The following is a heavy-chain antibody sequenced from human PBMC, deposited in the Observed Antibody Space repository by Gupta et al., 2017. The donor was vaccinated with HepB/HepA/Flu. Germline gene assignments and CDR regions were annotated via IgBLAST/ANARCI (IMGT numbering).Heavy chain of an antibody. Sequence: EVQLVESGGGLVKPGGSLRLSCAASGFTFRNAGLSWVRQAPGKGLEWVGRIKSKTDGGTKEYAAPVKGRVTISRDDSKNTLYLQMISLKTEDTAVDYCTTGVVGATSLKPIHFDYWGQGTLVTVSS. CDR1: GFTFRNAG. D-gene: IGHD1-26*01. J-gene: IGHJ4*02. CDR3: TTGVVGATSLKPIHFDY. V-gene: IGHV3-15*01. CDR2: IKSKTDGGTK.